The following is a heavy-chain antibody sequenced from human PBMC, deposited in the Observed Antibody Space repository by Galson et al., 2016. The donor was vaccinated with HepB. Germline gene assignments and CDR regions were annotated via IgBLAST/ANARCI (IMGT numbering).Heavy chain of an antibody. CDR2: IYSGGST. CDR3: ARVSDGYNTAPVDY. V-gene: IGHV3-66*01. J-gene: IGHJ4*02. CDR1: GFTVSSNY. Sequence: SLRLSCAASGFTVSSNYMTWVRQAPGKGLEWVSVIYSGGSTYYADSVKGRFTISRDNSKNTLYLQMNSLRAEDTAVYYCARVSDGYNTAPVDYWGRGTLVTVSS. D-gene: IGHD5-24*01.